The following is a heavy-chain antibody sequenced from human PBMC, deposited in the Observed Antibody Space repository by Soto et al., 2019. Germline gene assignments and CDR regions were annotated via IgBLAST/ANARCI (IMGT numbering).Heavy chain of an antibody. CDR2: IYYSGET. V-gene: IGHV4-39*01. D-gene: IGHD3-16*02. CDR3: ARHGSF. Sequence: QLQLQESGPGLVKPSETLSLTCTVSGVSISGTSYYWGWIRQTPAKGLEWIGTIYYSGETFYNPSLKSRFTISIDMSKNHFSLNLTSVTAAATAIYYCARHGSFWGQGALVTVSS. CDR1: GVSISGTSYY. J-gene: IGHJ1*01.